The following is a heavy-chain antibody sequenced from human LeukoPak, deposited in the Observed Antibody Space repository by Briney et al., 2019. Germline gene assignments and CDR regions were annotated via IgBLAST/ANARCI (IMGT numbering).Heavy chain of an antibody. V-gene: IGHV4-59*11. CDR3: ARAHSSGSLDY. D-gene: IGHD3-22*01. J-gene: IGHJ4*02. CDR1: GGSISSHY. CDR2: IYYSGST. Sequence: SETLYLTCTVSGGSISSHYWSWIRQPPGKGLEWIGYIYYSGSTNYNPSLKSRVTISVDTSKNQFSLKLSSVTAADTAVYYCARAHSSGSLDYWGQGTLVTVSS.